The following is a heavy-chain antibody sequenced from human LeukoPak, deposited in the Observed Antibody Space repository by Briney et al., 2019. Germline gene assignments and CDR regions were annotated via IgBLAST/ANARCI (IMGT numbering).Heavy chain of an antibody. V-gene: IGHV1-2*02. CDR1: GYTFTGNY. J-gene: IGHJ3*02. D-gene: IGHD3-22*01. CDR2: INAYSGGT. CDR3: ARGGYYDNKDFGNDAFGI. Sequence: AAVKVSCKASGYTFTGNYMHWVRQAPGQGLEWMGWINAYSGGTNYAQKFQGRVTMTRDTSISTAYVELTRLRSDDTAVYYCARGGYYDNKDFGNDAFGIWGQGTMVTVSS.